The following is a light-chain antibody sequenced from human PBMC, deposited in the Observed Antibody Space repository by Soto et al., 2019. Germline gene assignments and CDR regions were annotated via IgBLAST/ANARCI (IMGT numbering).Light chain of an antibody. Sequence: IQMTQSPSSVSASIGDRVTISCRASQSIYKWLVWYQQKPGKAPKLFIFAASSLQSGVPSRFSGRGYGTDFTLTLSSLQPEDFATDYCQQADSFPLSFGGGTKVEI. CDR1: QSIYKW. CDR3: QQADSFPLS. CDR2: AAS. V-gene: IGKV1-12*01. J-gene: IGKJ4*01.